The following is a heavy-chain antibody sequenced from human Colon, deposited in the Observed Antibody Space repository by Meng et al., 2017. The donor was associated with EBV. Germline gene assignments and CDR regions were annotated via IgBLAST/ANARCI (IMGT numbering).Heavy chain of an antibody. CDR2: INHVGST. Sequence: QVQLQQWGAGLLEPSETLSLTCTVDGGSFSDSYWTWIRQPPGKGLEWIGEINHVGSTTYNPSLKSRVTISVDTSKNQFSLKLSSVTAADAAVYYCASSDCSGGTCYLDCWGQGTLVTVSS. J-gene: IGHJ4*02. D-gene: IGHD2-15*01. CDR1: GGSFSDSY. CDR3: ASSDCSGGTCYLDC. V-gene: IGHV4-34*01.